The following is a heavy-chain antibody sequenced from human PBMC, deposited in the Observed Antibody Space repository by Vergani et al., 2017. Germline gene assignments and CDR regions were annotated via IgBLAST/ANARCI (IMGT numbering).Heavy chain of an antibody. J-gene: IGHJ4*02. D-gene: IGHD1-26*01. CDR2: INAGNGNT. V-gene: IGHV1-3*01. CDR1: GGTFSSYA. CDR3: ARDSGSYYFDY. Sequence: QVQLVQSGAEVKKPGSLVKVSCKASGGTFSSYAISWVRQAPGQGLEWMGWINAGNGNTKYSQKFQGRVTITRDTSASTAYMELSSLRSEDTAVYYCARDSGSYYFDYWGQGTLVTVSS.